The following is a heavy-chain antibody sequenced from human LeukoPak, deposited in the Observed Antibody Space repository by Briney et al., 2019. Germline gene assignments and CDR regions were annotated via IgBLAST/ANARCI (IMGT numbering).Heavy chain of an antibody. D-gene: IGHD6-19*01. CDR3: ARAQGLGYNWFDP. Sequence: ASVKVSCKASGYTFTDYYKHWVRQAPGQGLEWMGWINPNSDGTNYAQKFQGRVTMTRDTSISTAYMELSRLRSDDTAVYYCARAQGLGYNWFDPWGQGTLVTVSS. CDR2: INPNSDGT. CDR1: GYTFTDYY. V-gene: IGHV1-2*02. J-gene: IGHJ5*02.